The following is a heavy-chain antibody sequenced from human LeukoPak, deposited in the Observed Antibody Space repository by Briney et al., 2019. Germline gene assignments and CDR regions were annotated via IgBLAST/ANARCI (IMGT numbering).Heavy chain of an antibody. V-gene: IGHV4-39*01. CDR3: ARQLGYCSSTSCYADKVDY. CDR1: GGSIGSSSYY. Sequence: PSETLSLTCTVSGGSIGSSSYYWGWIRQPPGKGLEWIGSIYYSGSTYYNPSLKSRVTISVDTSKNQFSLKLSSVTAADTAVYYCARQLGYCSSTSCYADKVDYWGQGTLVTVPS. J-gene: IGHJ4*02. CDR2: IYYSGST. D-gene: IGHD2-2*01.